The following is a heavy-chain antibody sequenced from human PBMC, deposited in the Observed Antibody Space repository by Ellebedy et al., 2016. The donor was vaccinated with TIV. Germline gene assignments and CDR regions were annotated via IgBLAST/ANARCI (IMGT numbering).Heavy chain of an antibody. D-gene: IGHD4-17*01. CDR1: EFTLTNYW. CDR2: INEDGTKK. V-gene: IGHV3-7*01. J-gene: IGHJ2*01. CDR3: ARAIYGASYL. Sequence: GGPLRLSCTASEFTLTNYWMTWVRQAPGKGLEWVANINEDGTKKHYVDSVKGRFTISRDNAGNSLYLQMNSLGAEDTAVYYCARAIYGASYLWGRGTLVTVSS.